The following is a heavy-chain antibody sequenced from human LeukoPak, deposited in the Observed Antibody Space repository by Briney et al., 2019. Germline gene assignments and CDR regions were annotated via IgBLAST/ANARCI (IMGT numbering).Heavy chain of an antibody. V-gene: IGHV3-21*04. J-gene: IGHJ2*01. Sequence: GGSLRLSCAASEFTFSAYSMNWVRQAPGKGLEWVSSISSSSIYTYYADSVKGRFTISRDNSKNTLYLQMNSLRAEDTAVYYCAREGSSSWYGNWYFDLWGRGTLVTVSS. CDR2: ISSSSIYT. CDR1: EFTFSAYS. D-gene: IGHD6-13*01. CDR3: AREGSSSWYGNWYFDL.